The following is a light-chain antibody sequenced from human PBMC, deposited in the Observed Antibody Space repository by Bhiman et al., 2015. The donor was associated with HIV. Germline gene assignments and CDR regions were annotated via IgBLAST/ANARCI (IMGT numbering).Light chain of an antibody. CDR2: DNN. Sequence: QSVLTQPPSVSAAPGQKVTISCSGSSSNIGNNYVSWYQQLPGTAPKLLIYDNNKRPSGIPDRFSGSKSGTSATLGITGLQAEDEAVYYCQSYDRTRVCRVFGGGTKLTVL. J-gene: IGLJ2*01. V-gene: IGLV1-51*01. CDR1: SSNIGNNY. CDR3: QSYDRTRVCRV.